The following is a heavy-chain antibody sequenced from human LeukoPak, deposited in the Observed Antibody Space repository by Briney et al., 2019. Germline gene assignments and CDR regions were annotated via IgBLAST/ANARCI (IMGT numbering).Heavy chain of an antibody. V-gene: IGHV3-23*01. CDR1: GITFSSYG. CDR2: ISSTGGTT. Sequence: PGGSLRLSCAASGITFSSYGMNWVRQAPGKGLEWVSSISSTGGTTYYADSVKGRFTISRDNSKNTLYLQMNSLRAEDTAVYYCARDPDDYGDYVPNYYFDYWGRGTLVTVSS. D-gene: IGHD4-17*01. J-gene: IGHJ4*02. CDR3: ARDPDDYGDYVPNYYFDY.